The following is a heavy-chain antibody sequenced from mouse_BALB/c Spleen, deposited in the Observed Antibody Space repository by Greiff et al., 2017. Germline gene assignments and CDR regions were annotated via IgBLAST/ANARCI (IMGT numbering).Heavy chain of an antibody. J-gene: IGHJ2*01. CDR1: GDSITSGY. Sequence: EVKLQESGPSLVKPSQTLSLTCSVTGDSITSGYWNWIRKFPGNKLEYMGYISYSGSTYYNPSLKSRISITRDTSKNQYYLQLNSVTTEDTATYYCARYKGVISYYFDYWGQGTTLTVSS. V-gene: IGHV3-8*02. CDR3: ARYKGVISYYFDY. D-gene: IGHD1-2*01. CDR2: ISYSGST.